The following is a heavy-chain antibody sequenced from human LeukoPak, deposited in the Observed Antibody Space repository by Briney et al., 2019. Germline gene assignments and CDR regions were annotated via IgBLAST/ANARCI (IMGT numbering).Heavy chain of an antibody. J-gene: IGHJ6*02. CDR3: ARLSLAERFYYGMDV. V-gene: IGHV1-69*01. Sequence: ASVKVSCKASGGTFSSYAISWVRQAPGQGLEWMGGIIPIFGTANYAQKFQGRVTITADESTSTAYMELSSLRSEDTAVYYCARLSLAERFYYGMDVWGQGTTVTVSS. CDR1: GGTFSSYA. CDR2: IIPIFGTA. D-gene: IGHD3-16*01.